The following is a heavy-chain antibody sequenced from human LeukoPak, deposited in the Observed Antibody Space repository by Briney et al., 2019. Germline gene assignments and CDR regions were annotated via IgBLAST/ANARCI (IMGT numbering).Heavy chain of an antibody. Sequence: SETLSLTCTVSGGSISSGGYYWSWIRQHPGKGLEWIGYIYYSGSTYYNPSLKSRVTISVDTSKNQFSLKLSSVTAADTAVYYCARFVDGDYGMDVWGQGTTVTVSS. D-gene: IGHD3/OR15-3a*01. CDR1: GGSISSGGYY. CDR3: ARFVDGDYGMDV. V-gene: IGHV4-31*03. J-gene: IGHJ6*02. CDR2: IYYSGST.